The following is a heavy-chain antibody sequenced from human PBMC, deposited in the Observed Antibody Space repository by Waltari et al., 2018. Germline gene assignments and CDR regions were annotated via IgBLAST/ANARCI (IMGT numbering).Heavy chain of an antibody. D-gene: IGHD4-17*01. CDR3: ARGARRTTVTTGWWYFDL. J-gene: IGHJ2*01. Sequence: EVQLVESGGGLVQPGGALRLSCAAPGFTYSMYWMNWDAQAPGKGLVWVSRSNSDGSSTSYADSVKGRFTISKDNAKNTVYLQMNSLRAEDTAIYYCARGARRTTVTTGWWYFDLWGRGTLVTVSS. CDR1: GFTYSMYW. CDR2: SNSDGSST. V-gene: IGHV3-74*01.